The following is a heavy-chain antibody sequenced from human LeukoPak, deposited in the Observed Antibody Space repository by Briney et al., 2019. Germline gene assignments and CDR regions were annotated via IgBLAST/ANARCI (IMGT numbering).Heavy chain of an antibody. D-gene: IGHD6-19*01. Sequence: GGSLRLSCAASGFTFSSYWMHWVRQAPGKGLVWVSRINSDGSSTSYADSVKGRFTISRDNAKNTLYLQMNSLRAEDTAVYYCARGRREYSYTRIAVAGGSSDYWGQGTVVTVSS. CDR2: INSDGSST. J-gene: IGHJ4*02. CDR1: GFTFSSYW. CDR3: ARGRREYSYTRIAVAGGSSDY. V-gene: IGHV3-74*01.